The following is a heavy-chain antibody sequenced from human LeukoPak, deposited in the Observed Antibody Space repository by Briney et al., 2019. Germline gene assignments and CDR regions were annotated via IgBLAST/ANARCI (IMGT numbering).Heavy chain of an antibody. Sequence: GGSLRLSCAASGFPFSSYWMHWVRQAPGKGLVWVSRINTDGSSTSYADSVKGRFTISRDNAKNTVYLQMNSLRAEDTALYYCVRGQATAWGLDYWGQGTLVTVSS. CDR3: VRGQATAWGLDY. CDR1: GFPFSSYW. CDR2: INTDGSST. J-gene: IGHJ4*02. D-gene: IGHD6-13*01. V-gene: IGHV3-74*01.